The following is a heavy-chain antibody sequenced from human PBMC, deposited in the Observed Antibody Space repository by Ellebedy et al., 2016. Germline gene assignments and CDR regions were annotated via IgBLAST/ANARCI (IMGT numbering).Heavy chain of an antibody. CDR2: YDSEDGTT. Sequence: ASVKVSCKVSGYFLSDLSMHWVRQAPGKGLEWMGGYDSEDGTTFYAQMFEDRVIMTEDTATDTAYMELSSLKSGDTAIYFCATKTRGANDAFDVWGQGTVVTVSS. J-gene: IGHJ3*01. D-gene: IGHD1-26*01. CDR1: GYFLSDLS. V-gene: IGHV1-24*01. CDR3: ATKTRGANDAFDV.